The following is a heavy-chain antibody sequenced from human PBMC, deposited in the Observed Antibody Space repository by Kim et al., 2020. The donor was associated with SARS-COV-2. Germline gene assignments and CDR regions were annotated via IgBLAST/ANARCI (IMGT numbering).Heavy chain of an antibody. J-gene: IGHJ4*02. D-gene: IGHD2-15*01. V-gene: IGHV4-34*01. CDR3: ARVLPQALGY. Sequence: SETLSLTCAVYGGSFSGYYWSWIRQPPGKGLEWIGEINHSGSTNYNPSLKSRVTISVDTSKNQFSLKLSSVTAADTAVYYCARVLPQALGYWGQGNLVTV. CDR1: GGSFSGYY. CDR2: INHSGST.